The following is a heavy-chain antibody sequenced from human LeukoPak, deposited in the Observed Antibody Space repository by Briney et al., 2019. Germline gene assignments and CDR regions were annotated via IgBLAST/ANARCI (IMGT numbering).Heavy chain of an antibody. J-gene: IGHJ4*02. V-gene: IGHV3-53*01. CDR1: GFTVSSNY. Sequence: GGSLRLSCAASGFTVSSNYMSWVRQAPGKGLEWVSVLYSGGSTYYADSVKGRFTISRDNSKNTLYLQMNSLRAEDTAVYYYARGSITMIVPDYWGQGTLVTVSS. CDR2: LYSGGST. D-gene: IGHD3-22*01. CDR3: ARGSITMIVPDY.